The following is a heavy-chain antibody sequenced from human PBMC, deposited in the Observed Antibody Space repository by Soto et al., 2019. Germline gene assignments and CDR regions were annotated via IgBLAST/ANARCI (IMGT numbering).Heavy chain of an antibody. D-gene: IGHD3-3*01. CDR3: AKDYPYDLSNYGIDV. CDR2: ISNDGSNK. CDR1: GFGFRSYG. V-gene: IGHV3-30*18. Sequence: QAQLVESGGGVVHPGRSLRLSCAASGFGFRSYGMHWVRQAPGKGLEWVSVISNDGSNKNYADSVKGRFTISRDNSKNTLYLQMNSLRPEDTPVYYCAKDYPYDLSNYGIDVWGQGTSVTVSS. J-gene: IGHJ6*02.